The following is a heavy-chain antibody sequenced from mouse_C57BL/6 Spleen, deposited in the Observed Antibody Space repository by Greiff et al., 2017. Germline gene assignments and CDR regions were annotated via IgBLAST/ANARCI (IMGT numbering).Heavy chain of an antibody. CDR2: IDPEDGET. CDR3: ASAPPFSTVETPFAY. J-gene: IGHJ3*01. V-gene: IGHV14-2*01. D-gene: IGHD2-5*01. CDR1: GFNIKDYY. Sequence: VQLQESGAELVKPGASVKLSCTASGFNIKDYYMHWVKQRTEQGLEWIGRIDPEDGETKYAPKFQGKATITADTSSNTAYLQLSSLTSEDTSLYYCASAPPFSTVETPFAYWGQGTLVTVSA.